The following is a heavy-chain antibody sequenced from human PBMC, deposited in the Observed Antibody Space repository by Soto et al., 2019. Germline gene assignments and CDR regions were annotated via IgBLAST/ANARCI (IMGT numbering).Heavy chain of an antibody. CDR1: GYTFTGYY. V-gene: IGHV1-2*04. CDR2: INPNSGGT. J-gene: IGHJ5*02. D-gene: IGHD3-22*01. CDR3: ARETYYDSSGPSFDP. Sequence: ASVKVSCKASGYTFTGYYMHWVRQAPGQGLEWMGWINPNSGGTNYAQKFQGWVTMTRDTSISTAYMELSRLRSDDMAVYYCARETYYDSSGPSFDPWGQGTLVTVSS.